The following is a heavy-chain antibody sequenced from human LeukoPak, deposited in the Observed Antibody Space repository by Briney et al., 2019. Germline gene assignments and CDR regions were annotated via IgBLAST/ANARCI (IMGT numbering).Heavy chain of an antibody. V-gene: IGHV4-31*03. CDR3: ARTSATGGTYFDY. D-gene: IGHD1-26*01. Sequence: SETLSLACTVSGGSISSGTCYWSWIRQHPGKGLEWIGYIYYSGSTYYNPSLKSRVTISVDTSKNQFSLKLTSVTAADTAVYFCARTSATGGTYFDYWGQGTLVTVSS. J-gene: IGHJ4*02. CDR2: IYYSGST. CDR1: GGSISSGTCY.